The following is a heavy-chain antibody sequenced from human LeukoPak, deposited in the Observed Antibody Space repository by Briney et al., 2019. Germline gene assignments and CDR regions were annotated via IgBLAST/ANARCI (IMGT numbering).Heavy chain of an antibody. CDR2: ISSSSNTI. Sequence: GGSLRLSCAASGFTFSSYSMNWVRQAPGKGLEWVSYISSSSNTIYYADSVKGRFTISRDNAKNSLYLQMNSLRAEDTAVYYCARGSSYYDFWSGLYYFDYWGQGTLVTVSS. J-gene: IGHJ4*02. V-gene: IGHV3-48*01. CDR3: ARGSSYYDFWSGLYYFDY. CDR1: GFTFSSYS. D-gene: IGHD3-3*01.